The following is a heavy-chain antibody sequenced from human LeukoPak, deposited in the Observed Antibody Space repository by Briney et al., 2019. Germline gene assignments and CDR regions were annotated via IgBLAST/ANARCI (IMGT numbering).Heavy chain of an antibody. V-gene: IGHV4-59*01. J-gene: IGHJ4*02. CDR2: IYYSGST. CDR1: GGSISSYY. Sequence: SETLSLXCTVSGGSISSYYWSWIRQPPGKGLEWIGYIYYSGSTNYNPSLKSRVTISVDTSKNQFSLKLSSVTAADTAVYYCARVPYYDYVWGSYRYKRAPNFDYWGQGTLVTVSS. CDR3: ARVPYYDYVWGSYRYKRAPNFDY. D-gene: IGHD3-16*02.